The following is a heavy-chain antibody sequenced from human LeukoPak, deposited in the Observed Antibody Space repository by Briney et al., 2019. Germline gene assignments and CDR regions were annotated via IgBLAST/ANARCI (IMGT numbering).Heavy chain of an antibody. J-gene: IGHJ4*02. CDR1: GFTFSSYS. CDR3: ARDLRGYSGQIAS. D-gene: IGHD5-12*01. Sequence: GGSLRLSCAASGFTFSSYSMNWVRQAPGKGLEWVSSISSSSSYIYYADSVKGRFTISRDNAKNSLYLQMNSLRAEDTAAYYCARDLRGYSGQIASWGQGTLVTVSS. V-gene: IGHV3-21*01. CDR2: ISSSSSYI.